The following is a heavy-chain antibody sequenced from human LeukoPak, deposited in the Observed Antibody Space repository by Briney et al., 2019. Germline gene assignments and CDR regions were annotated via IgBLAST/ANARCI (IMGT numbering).Heavy chain of an antibody. V-gene: IGHV4-59*01. D-gene: IGHD2-2*01. CDR1: GGSISSYY. CDR3: ARKRASNDY. CDR2: IYYSGST. J-gene: IGHJ4*02. Sequence: SETLSLTCTVSGGSISSYYWSWIRQPPGKGLEWIGYIYYSGSTNYNPSLKSRVAISVDTSRNQFSLKLNSMTAADTAMYYCARKRASNDYWGQGILVTVSS.